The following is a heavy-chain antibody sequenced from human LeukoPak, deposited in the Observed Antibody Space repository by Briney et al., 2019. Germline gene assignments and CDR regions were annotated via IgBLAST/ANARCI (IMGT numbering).Heavy chain of an antibody. J-gene: IGHJ4*02. Sequence: GESLKISCKGSGYSFTSYWIGWVRQMPGKGLEWMGIIYPGDSDTRYSPSFLGQVTISADKSISTAYLQWSSLKASDTAMYYCARAPTNYYDSSGYCFDYWGQGTLVTVSS. V-gene: IGHV5-51*01. CDR3: ARAPTNYYDSSGYCFDY. CDR1: GYSFTSYW. D-gene: IGHD3-22*01. CDR2: IYPGDSDT.